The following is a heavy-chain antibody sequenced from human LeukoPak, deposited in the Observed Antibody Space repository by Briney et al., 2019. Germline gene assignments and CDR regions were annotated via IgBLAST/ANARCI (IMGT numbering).Heavy chain of an antibody. Sequence: ASVKVSFKSSGYTFTGYYMHWVRKTPGQGLEWMGWINPNTGDTNYGRKFQGRVTMTRDTSINTAYMELHRLRSDDTAVYYCARSRRVGNGEYPDYWGQGTLVTVSS. CDR1: GYTFTGYY. V-gene: IGHV1-2*02. J-gene: IGHJ4*02. CDR3: ARSRRVGNGEYPDY. D-gene: IGHD3-10*01. CDR2: INPNTGDT.